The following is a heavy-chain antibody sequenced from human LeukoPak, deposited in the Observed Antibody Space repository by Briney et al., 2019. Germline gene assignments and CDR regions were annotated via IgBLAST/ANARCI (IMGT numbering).Heavy chain of an antibody. V-gene: IGHV3-23*01. CDR2: ISYSGANS. CDR1: GFTFSGSA. J-gene: IGHJ3*01. Sequence: PGGSLRLSCAASGFTFSGSAMSWVRQAPGEGLEWASLISYSGANSYYTDSVRGRFTISRDNSKDTLFLQMNSLRAEDTAIYYCAGDMQLSTWGLGTMVTVSS. D-gene: IGHD3-16*02. CDR3: AGDMQLST.